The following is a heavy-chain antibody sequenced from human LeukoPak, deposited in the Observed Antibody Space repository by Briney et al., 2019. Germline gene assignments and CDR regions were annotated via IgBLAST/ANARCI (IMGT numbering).Heavy chain of an antibody. Sequence: GGSLRLSCAASGFTFDDYAMHWVRQAPGKGLEWVSGISWNSGSIGYADSVKGRFTISRDNAKNSLYLQMNSLRAEDTALYYCAKDLVPGPWLGFGYWGQGTLVTVSS. CDR3: AKDLVPGPWLGFGY. D-gene: IGHD6-19*01. J-gene: IGHJ4*02. CDR2: ISWNSGSI. V-gene: IGHV3-9*01. CDR1: GFTFDDYA.